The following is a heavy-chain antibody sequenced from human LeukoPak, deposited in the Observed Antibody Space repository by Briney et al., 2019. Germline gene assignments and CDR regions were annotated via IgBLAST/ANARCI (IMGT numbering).Heavy chain of an antibody. D-gene: IGHD3-22*01. J-gene: IGHJ4*02. V-gene: IGHV3-30-3*01. CDR1: GFTFSSYA. Sequence: GGSLRLSCAASGFTFSSYAMHWVRQAPGKGLEWVAVISYDGSNKYYAVSVKGRFTISRDNSKNTLYLQMNSLRAEDTAVYYCASSYDSSGYYYWGFDYWGQGTLVTVSS. CDR2: ISYDGSNK. CDR3: ASSYDSSGYYYWGFDY.